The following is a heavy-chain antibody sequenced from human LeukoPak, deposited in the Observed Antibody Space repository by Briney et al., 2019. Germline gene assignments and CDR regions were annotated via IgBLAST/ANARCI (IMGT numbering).Heavy chain of an antibody. J-gene: IGHJ5*02. CDR1: GFTFSSYV. CDR3: ARAAMVTGPNWFDP. D-gene: IGHD5-18*01. CDR2: ISSIGGST. V-gene: IGHV3-64*01. Sequence: PGGSLRLSCAPSGFTFSSYVMHWVRQAPGEGLEYVSPISSIGGSTYYENSVKGRLPISRENSKNTLYFQMGSLRGEDMAVYYCARAAMVTGPNWFDPWGQGTLVTVSS.